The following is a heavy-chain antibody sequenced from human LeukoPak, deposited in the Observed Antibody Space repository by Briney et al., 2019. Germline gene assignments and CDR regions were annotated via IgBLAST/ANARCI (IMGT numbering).Heavy chain of an antibody. CDR2: ISYDGRNK. Sequence: PGGSLRLSCAASGFTFSSYAMHWVRQAPGKGLEWVAVISYDGRNKYYADSVKGRFTISRDSSKNTLYLEMNSLRAEDTAVYYCARGGEWLDPERTQVDYWGQGTLVTVSS. D-gene: IGHD6-19*01. CDR1: GFTFSSYA. V-gene: IGHV3-30*04. J-gene: IGHJ4*02. CDR3: ARGGEWLDPERTQVDY.